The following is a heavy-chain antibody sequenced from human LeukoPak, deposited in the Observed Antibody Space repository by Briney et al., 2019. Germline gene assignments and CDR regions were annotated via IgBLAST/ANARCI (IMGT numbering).Heavy chain of an antibody. D-gene: IGHD3-22*01. V-gene: IGHV3-23*01. J-gene: IGHJ4*02. CDR2: ISGSGGST. Sequence: GGSLRLSCAASGFTFSSYGMSWVRQAPGKGLEWVSAISGSGGSTYYADSVKGRFTISRDNSKNTLYLQMNSLRAEDTAVYYCAKDEEYDSSGYYDYWGQGTLVTVSS. CDR3: AKDEEYDSSGYYDY. CDR1: GFTFSSYG.